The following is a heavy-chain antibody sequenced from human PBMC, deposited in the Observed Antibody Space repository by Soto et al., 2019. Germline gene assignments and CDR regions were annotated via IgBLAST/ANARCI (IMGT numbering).Heavy chain of an antibody. Sequence: SVKVSCKASGGTFSSYAISWVRQAPGQGLEWMGGIIPIFGTANYAQKFQGRVTITADESTSTAYMELSSLRSEDTAVYYCAREFRSGNYHFWSCYYTGKIADEYYFYYGMDVWGQGTPVTVSS. CDR3: AREFRSGNYHFWSCYYTGKIADEYYFYYGMDV. V-gene: IGHV1-69*13. CDR1: GGTFSSYA. CDR2: IIPIFGTA. D-gene: IGHD3-3*01. J-gene: IGHJ6*02.